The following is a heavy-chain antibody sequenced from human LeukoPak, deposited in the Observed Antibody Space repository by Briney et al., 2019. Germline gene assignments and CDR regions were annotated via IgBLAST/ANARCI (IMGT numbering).Heavy chain of an antibody. D-gene: IGHD3-22*01. V-gene: IGHV1-2*02. Sequence: ASVKLSCKASGYTFTGYYMHWLRQAPGQGLEWMRWINANSGGTNYAQKFQGTVTMTTDTSISTAYMDLSRLRSDDTAVYYCARSDYYDSSGYYFEYWGQGNLVTVSS. CDR1: GYTFTGYY. J-gene: IGHJ4*02. CDR2: INANSGGT. CDR3: ARSDYYDSSGYYFEY.